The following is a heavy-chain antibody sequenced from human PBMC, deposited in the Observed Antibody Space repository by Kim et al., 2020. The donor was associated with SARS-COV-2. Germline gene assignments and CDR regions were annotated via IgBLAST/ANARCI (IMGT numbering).Heavy chain of an antibody. J-gene: IGHJ4*02. V-gene: IGHV3-23*01. CDR3: AYYYGSGSLWVPLDY. D-gene: IGHD3-10*01. CDR1: GFTFSSYA. CDR2: ISGSGGST. Sequence: GGSLRLSCAASGFTFSSYAMSWVRQAPGKGLEWVSAISGSGGSTYYADSVKGRFTISRDNSKNTLYLQMNSLRAEDTAVYYCAYYYGSGSLWVPLDYWGQGTLVTVSS.